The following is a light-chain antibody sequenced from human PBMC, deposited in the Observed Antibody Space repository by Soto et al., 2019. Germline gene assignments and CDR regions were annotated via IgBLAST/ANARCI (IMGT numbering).Light chain of an antibody. V-gene: IGKV1-39*01. J-gene: IGKJ1*01. CDR1: QSISSY. CDR3: QQYENYWT. CDR2: AAS. Sequence: DIQMTQSPSSVSASVGDRVTITCRASQSISSYLNWYQQKPGKAPRLLIYAASSLQSGVPSRFSGSGSGTEFSLTISNLQPDDCATYYCQQYENYWTFGQGTKVDIK.